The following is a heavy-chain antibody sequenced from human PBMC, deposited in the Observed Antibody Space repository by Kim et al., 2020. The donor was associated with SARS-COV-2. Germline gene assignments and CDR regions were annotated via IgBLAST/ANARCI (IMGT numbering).Heavy chain of an antibody. CDR3: AKDLRASYATLAAGPYLFYEMDV. CDR1: GFIFSSYA. J-gene: IGHJ6*03. Sequence: GGSLRLSCSASGFIFSSYAMTWVRQAPGKGLEWVAGISNGGGDTDHIDSVKGRFTISRDNSKNTVYLQMNSLRVEDTAIYFCAKDLRASYATLAAGPYLFYEMDVWGRGPRV. CDR2: ISNGGGDT. V-gene: IGHV3-23*01. D-gene: IGHD3-9*01.